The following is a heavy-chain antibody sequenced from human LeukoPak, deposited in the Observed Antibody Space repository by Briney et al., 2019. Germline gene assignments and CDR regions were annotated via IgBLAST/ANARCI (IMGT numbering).Heavy chain of an antibody. J-gene: IGHJ3*02. Sequence: GASVKVSCKASGYTFTGYYMYWVRQAPGQGLDWMGWINPKSGGTNYAQKFQGRVTMTRDTSISTAYMELRRLRSDDTAVYYCARDLRFGELLYDAFDIWGQGTMVTVSS. D-gene: IGHD3-10*01. CDR3: ARDLRFGELLYDAFDI. V-gene: IGHV1-2*02. CDR1: GYTFTGYY. CDR2: INPKSGGT.